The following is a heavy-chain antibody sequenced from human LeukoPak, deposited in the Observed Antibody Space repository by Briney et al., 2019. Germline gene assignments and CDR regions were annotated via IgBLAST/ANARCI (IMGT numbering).Heavy chain of an antibody. V-gene: IGHV5-51*01. Sequence: GESLKISCKGSGYSFTSYWIGWVRQMPGKGLEWMGIIYAGDSDTRYSPSFEGQVTISADKSISTAYLQWSSLKASDTAMYYCARHVRRAAPDYWGQGTLVTVSS. J-gene: IGHJ4*02. CDR1: GYSFTSYW. D-gene: IGHD6-13*01. CDR2: IYAGDSDT. CDR3: ARHVRRAAPDY.